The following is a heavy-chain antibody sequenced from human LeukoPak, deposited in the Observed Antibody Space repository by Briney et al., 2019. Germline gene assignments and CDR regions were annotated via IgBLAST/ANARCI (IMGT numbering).Heavy chain of an antibody. V-gene: IGHV1-2*02. Sequence: GASVTVSCKASGYNFAHYHTHWVRQAPGQGLEWMGSLNPNTGDTHLAQKFQGRVTMTRDTSITVGYMELSSLTFDDTGVYYCARDPDSGPDLWGQGTLVTVAS. CDR3: ARDPDSGPDL. CDR1: GYNFAHYH. J-gene: IGHJ4*02. D-gene: IGHD2-15*01. CDR2: LNPNTGDT.